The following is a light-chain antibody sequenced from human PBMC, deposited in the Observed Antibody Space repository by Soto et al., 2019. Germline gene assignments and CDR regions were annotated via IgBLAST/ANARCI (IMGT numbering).Light chain of an antibody. Sequence: QSVLTQPPSASVTPGQRVTISCSGGSSNIGTNAVNWYQQLPGTAPKLLIYNNKQRPSGVPDRFSGSKSGTSASLAISGLQCEDEADYYGAAWDDRLNGYVFETGTKVTVL. CDR1: SSNIGTNA. J-gene: IGLJ1*01. V-gene: IGLV1-44*01. CDR3: AAWDDRLNGYV. CDR2: NNK.